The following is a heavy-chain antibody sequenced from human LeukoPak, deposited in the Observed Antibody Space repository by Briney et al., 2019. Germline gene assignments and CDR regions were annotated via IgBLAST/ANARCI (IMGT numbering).Heavy chain of an antibody. CDR1: GGSITYYY. CDR3: ARLSGTTWRDWFDP. CDR2: SHYSGTT. D-gene: IGHD1-14*01. Sequence: SETLSLTCTVSGGSITYYYWSWIRQPPGKGLEWIGYSHYSGTTNYNPSLKSRVTISVDTSKNQFSLRMTSVTAADTAVHYCARLSGTTWRDWFDPWGQGTLVTVSS. V-gene: IGHV4-59*08. J-gene: IGHJ5*02.